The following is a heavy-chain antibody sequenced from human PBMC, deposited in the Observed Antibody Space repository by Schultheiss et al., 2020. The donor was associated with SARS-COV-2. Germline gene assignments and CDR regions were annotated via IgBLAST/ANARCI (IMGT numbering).Heavy chain of an antibody. V-gene: IGHV1-18*01. Sequence: ASVKVSCKASGGTFSSYAISWVRQAPGQGLEWMGWISAYNGNTNYAQKLQGRVTITRDTSISTAYMELSRLRSDDTAVYYCARHYDILTGPGGFDYWGQGTLVTVSS. CDR2: ISAYNGNT. D-gene: IGHD3-9*01. CDR3: ARHYDILTGPGGFDY. J-gene: IGHJ4*02. CDR1: GGTFSSYA.